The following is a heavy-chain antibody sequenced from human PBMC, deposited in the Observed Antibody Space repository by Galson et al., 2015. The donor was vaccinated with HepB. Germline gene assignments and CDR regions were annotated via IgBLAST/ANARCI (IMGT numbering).Heavy chain of an antibody. V-gene: IGHV1-69*01. J-gene: IGHJ4*02. D-gene: IGHD6-13*01. Sequence: SCKASGGTFSRYTISWVRQAPGQGLEWMGGITPLFGTAKYAQRLQGRVTITADESTSTVYMDLSGLRSEDTAVYCCAREGIAAAANPVDYWGQGTLVTVSS. CDR2: ITPLFGTA. CDR3: AREGIAAAANPVDY. CDR1: GGTFSRYT.